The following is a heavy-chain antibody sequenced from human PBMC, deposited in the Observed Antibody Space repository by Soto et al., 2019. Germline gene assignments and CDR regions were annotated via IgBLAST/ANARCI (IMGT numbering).Heavy chain of an antibody. CDR1: GYTFTSYA. Sequence: QVQLVQSGAEVKKPGASVKVSCKASGYTFTSYAMHWVRQAPGQRLEWMGWINAGNGNTKYSQKFQGRVTITRDTSVSTAYMEPRSLRSEDTAVYYCASDDLAGHLHGDWFDPWVQGTLVTVSS. J-gene: IGHJ5*02. D-gene: IGHD7-27*01. CDR3: ASDDLAGHLHGDWFDP. CDR2: INAGNGNT. V-gene: IGHV1-3*01.